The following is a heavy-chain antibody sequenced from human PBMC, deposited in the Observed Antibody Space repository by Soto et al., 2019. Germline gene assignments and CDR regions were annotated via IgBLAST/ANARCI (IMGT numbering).Heavy chain of an antibody. CDR1: GFTFSRCA. V-gene: IGHV3-30*18. D-gene: IGHD2-8*02. Sequence: VQLVESGGGVVQPGRSLRLSCVASGFTFSRCAMHWVRQVPGKGLEWLAVVTHDGTLYPYADSVKGRFSISRDNSRKTLYLQMNGLRPEDTAVYYCVKDRSDTWSFDYWGQGTLVTVSS. CDR2: VTHDGTLY. CDR3: VKDRSDTWSFDY. J-gene: IGHJ4*02.